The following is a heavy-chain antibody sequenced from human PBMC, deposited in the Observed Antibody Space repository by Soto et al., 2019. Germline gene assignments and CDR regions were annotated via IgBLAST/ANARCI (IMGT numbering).Heavy chain of an antibody. J-gene: IGHJ6*02. CDR1: GGSISSSNW. D-gene: IGHD6-19*01. V-gene: IGHV4-4*02. CDR3: SSDWTRYSSGWYYGMDV. CDR2: IYHSGST. Sequence: TSETLSLTCAVSGGSISSSNWWSWVRQPPGKGLEWIGEIYHSGSTNYNPSLKSRVTISVDKSKNQFSLKLSSVTAADTAVYYCSSDWTRYSSGWYYGMDVWGQGTTVTVSS.